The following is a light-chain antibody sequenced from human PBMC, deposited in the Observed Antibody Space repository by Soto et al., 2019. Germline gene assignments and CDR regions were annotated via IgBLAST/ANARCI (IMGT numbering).Light chain of an antibody. V-gene: IGKV3-15*01. CDR2: GAS. CDR3: QQYNNWPLT. J-gene: IGKJ4*01. CDR1: QSVSSR. Sequence: EIVMTQSPSTLSVSPGERVTLSCRASQSVSSRLAWYHQKPGQSPRLLIYGASTRATGFPARFSGSGSGTEFTLTISSLQSEDFAVYYCQQYNNWPLTFGGGTKVDI.